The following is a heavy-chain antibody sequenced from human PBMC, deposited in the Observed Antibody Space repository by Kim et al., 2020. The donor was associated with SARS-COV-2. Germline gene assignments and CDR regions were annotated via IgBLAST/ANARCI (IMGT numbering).Heavy chain of an antibody. CDR1: GYTFTSYY. CDR3: FASGYVFYGLGARNAFDI. Sequence: ASVKVSCKASGYTFTSYYMHWVRQAPGQGLEWMGIINPSGGSTSYAQKFQGRVTMTRDTSTSTVYMELSSLRSEDTAVYYCFASGYVFYGLGARNAFDIWGQGTMVTVSS. CDR2: INPSGGST. J-gene: IGHJ3*02. V-gene: IGHV1-46*01. D-gene: IGHD3-22*01.